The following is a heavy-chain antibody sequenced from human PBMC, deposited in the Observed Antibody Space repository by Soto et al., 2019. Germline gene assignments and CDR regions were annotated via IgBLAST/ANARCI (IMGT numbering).Heavy chain of an antibody. CDR3: ARAKYDSSGYYFPAFDY. Sequence: SETLSLTCAVYGGSFSGYYWSWIRQPPGKGLEWIGEINHSGSTNYNPSLKSRVTISVDTSKNQFSLKLSSVTAADTAVYYCARAKYDSSGYYFPAFDYWGQGTLVTVSS. J-gene: IGHJ4*02. V-gene: IGHV4-34*01. CDR2: INHSGST. D-gene: IGHD3-22*01. CDR1: GGSFSGYY.